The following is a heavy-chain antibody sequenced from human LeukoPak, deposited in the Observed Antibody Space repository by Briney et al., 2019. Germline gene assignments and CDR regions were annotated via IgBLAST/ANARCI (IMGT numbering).Heavy chain of an antibody. V-gene: IGHV3-7*01. CDR1: GFSISLYA. CDR2: IKQDGSEK. J-gene: IGHJ4*02. D-gene: IGHD5-12*01. Sequence: GGSLRLSCATSGFSISLYAMTWVRQAPGKGLEWVANIKQDGSEKYYVDSVKGRFTISRDNAKNSLYLQMNSLRAKDTAVYYCARDLHGWLRLQVFDYWGQGTLVTVSS. CDR3: ARDLHGWLRLQVFDY.